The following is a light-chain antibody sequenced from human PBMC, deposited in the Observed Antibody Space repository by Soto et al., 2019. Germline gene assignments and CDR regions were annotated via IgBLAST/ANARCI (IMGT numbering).Light chain of an antibody. CDR3: QQYNNWPRT. CDR2: GAS. CDR1: QSVSSN. J-gene: IGKJ1*01. V-gene: IGKV3-15*01. Sequence: EIVMTQSPATLSVSPGERATLSCRASQSVSSNLAWHQQKPGQTPRLLIYGASARATGIPVRFSGSGSGTNFTFTISSLQSGDFAVYYCQQYNNWPRTFGQGTKVDIK.